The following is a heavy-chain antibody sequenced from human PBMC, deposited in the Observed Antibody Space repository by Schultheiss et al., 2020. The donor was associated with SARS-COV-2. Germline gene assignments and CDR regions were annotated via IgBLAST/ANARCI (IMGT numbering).Heavy chain of an antibody. CDR3: AKEKLNYFDY. D-gene: IGHD1-7*01. V-gene: IGHV3-33*06. CDR1: SNSH. CDR2: VWYDGSNK. J-gene: IGHJ4*02. Sequence: GGSLRLSCVEFSNSHLHWVRQAPGKGLEWVAVVWYDGSNKFYADSVKGRFTISRDNSKNTLYLQMNSLSAEDTAVYYCAKEKLNYFDYWGQGILVTVSS.